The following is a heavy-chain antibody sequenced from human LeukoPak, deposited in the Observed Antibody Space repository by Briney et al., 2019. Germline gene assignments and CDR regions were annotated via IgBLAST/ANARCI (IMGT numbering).Heavy chain of an antibody. Sequence: GGSLRLSCAASGFTFSSYAMSWVRQAPGKGLEWVSTISTSGGSTYYAGSVKGRLTLSRDNSKNTLYLQMNSLRAEDTAVYYCAKGSGSDAFDIWGQGTMVIVSS. V-gene: IGHV3-23*01. CDR1: GFTFSSYA. CDR3: AKGSGSDAFDI. J-gene: IGHJ3*02. CDR2: ISTSGGST. D-gene: IGHD3-10*01.